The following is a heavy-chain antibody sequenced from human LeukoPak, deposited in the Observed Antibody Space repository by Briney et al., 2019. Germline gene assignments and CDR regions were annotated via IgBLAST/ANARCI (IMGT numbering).Heavy chain of an antibody. V-gene: IGHV3-74*01. J-gene: IGHJ4*02. CDR3: AKSDPPLPY. Sequence: PGGSLRLSCAASGFIFSNERMHWVRQLPGKGLFWVSHIDNDGSNPTYVDSVKGRFTISRDNAKSTLYLHIHSLRPEDTGVYFCAKSDPPLPYWGQGTLVTVSS. D-gene: IGHD2-21*02. CDR1: GFIFSNER. CDR2: IDNDGSNP.